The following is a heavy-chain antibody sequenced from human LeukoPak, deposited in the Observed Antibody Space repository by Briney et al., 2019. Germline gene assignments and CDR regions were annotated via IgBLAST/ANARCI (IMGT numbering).Heavy chain of an antibody. V-gene: IGHV4-59*01. J-gene: IGHJ4*02. Sequence: SETLSLTCTVSGNSISSFFWSWIRQPPGKGLEWIGSMHYSGDSKYNPSLRSRVSLSIDTSKQQFSLRLSSVTAADTAVYYCARDLELERNRWNYFESWGQGALVTV. CDR2: MHYSGDS. CDR1: GNSISSFF. D-gene: IGHD1-1*01. CDR3: ARDLELERNRWNYFES.